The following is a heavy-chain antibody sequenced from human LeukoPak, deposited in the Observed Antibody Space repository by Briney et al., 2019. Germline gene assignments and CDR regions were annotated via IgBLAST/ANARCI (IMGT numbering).Heavy chain of an antibody. D-gene: IGHD2-15*01. V-gene: IGHV3-23*01. J-gene: IGHJ4*02. CDR2: MSGSGGNT. CDR1: GFTFSNYG. Sequence: GGSLKLSCPASGFTFSNYGMNWVRQAPGKGLEWVSLMSGSGGNTSYADAVKGRFTISRDNSKSTLYLQMNSLRAEDTAVYYCAKDEDAYCSGGSCYKGSDYWGQGTLVTVSS. CDR3: AKDEDAYCSGGSCYKGSDY.